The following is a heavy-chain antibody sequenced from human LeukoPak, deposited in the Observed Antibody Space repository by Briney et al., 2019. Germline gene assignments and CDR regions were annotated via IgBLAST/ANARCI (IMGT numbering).Heavy chain of an antibody. CDR2: INHSGST. Sequence: SETLSLTCAVYGGSFSGYYWSWIRQPPGKGLEWIGEINHSGSTNYNPSLKSRVTISVDTSKNQFSLRLSSVTAADTAVYYCARGSFKLRGIAAAGYYYYGMDVWGQGTTVTVSS. CDR1: GGSFSGYY. V-gene: IGHV4-34*01. J-gene: IGHJ6*02. CDR3: ARGSFKLRGIAAAGYYYYGMDV. D-gene: IGHD6-13*01.